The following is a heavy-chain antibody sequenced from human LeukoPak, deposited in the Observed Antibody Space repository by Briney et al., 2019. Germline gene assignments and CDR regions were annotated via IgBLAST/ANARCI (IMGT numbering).Heavy chain of an antibody. J-gene: IGHJ4*02. CDR3: AREAATLNPRRPLYFDY. CDR2: IIPILTIA. D-gene: IGHD6-25*01. Sequence: SVKVSCKASGGTFSSYAMSWVRQAPGQGPEWMGRIIPILTIANYAQKFQGRVTITADISTSTAYMELDSLRSEDTAVYYCAREAATLNPRRPLYFDYWGQGTLVTVSS. CDR1: GGTFSSYA. V-gene: IGHV1-69*04.